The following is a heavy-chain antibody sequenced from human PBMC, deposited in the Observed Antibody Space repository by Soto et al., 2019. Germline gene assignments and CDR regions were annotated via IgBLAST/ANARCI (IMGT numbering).Heavy chain of an antibody. J-gene: IGHJ4*02. D-gene: IGHD1-7*01. Sequence: SETLSLTCTVSGGSISSGGYYWNWIRQHPGKGLEWIGNIFYRGSLSYNPSLKGRVNISLDTSQYQFSLKLTSGTAADTAVYYCARGTSSNYWGQGALVTVSS. CDR1: GGSISSGGYY. CDR2: IFYRGSL. V-gene: IGHV4-31*03. CDR3: ARGTSSNY.